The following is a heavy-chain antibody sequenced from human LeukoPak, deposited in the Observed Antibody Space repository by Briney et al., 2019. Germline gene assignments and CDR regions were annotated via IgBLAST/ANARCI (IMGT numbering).Heavy chain of an antibody. J-gene: IGHJ3*02. CDR2: IYASGST. CDR1: GGSISSYY. CDR3: ARGISGSYRYDAFDI. V-gene: IGHV4-4*07. D-gene: IGHD3-16*02. Sequence: PSETLSLTCTVSGGSISSYYWSWIRQPAGKGLEWIGRIYASGSTNYNPSLKSRVTMSVDTSKNQFSLKLSSVTAADTAVYYCARGISGSYRYDAFDIWGQGTMVTVSS.